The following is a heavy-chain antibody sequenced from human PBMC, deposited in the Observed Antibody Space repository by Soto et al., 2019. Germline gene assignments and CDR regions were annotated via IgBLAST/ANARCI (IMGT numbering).Heavy chain of an antibody. Sequence: EVQLLESGGGLVQPGGSLRLSCVASGFTFSSYAMSWVRQAPGKGLEWVSVISGSGDITYYADSVKGRFTISRDNSKNTLDFQRNSLRAEDTAVYYCAKALGMTAAGAIAFDYWGQGTLVTVSS. CDR1: GFTFSSYA. CDR3: AKALGMTAAGAIAFDY. V-gene: IGHV3-23*01. J-gene: IGHJ4*02. D-gene: IGHD6-13*01. CDR2: ISGSGDIT.